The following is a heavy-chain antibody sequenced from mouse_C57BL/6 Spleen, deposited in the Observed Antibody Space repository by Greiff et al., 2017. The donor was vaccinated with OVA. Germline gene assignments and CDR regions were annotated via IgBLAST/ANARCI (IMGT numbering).Heavy chain of an antibody. CDR3: AREADYYGSSRGFAY. J-gene: IGHJ3*01. CDR2: ISDGGSYT. CDR1: GFTFSSYA. V-gene: IGHV5-4*01. Sequence: EVQLVESGGGLVKPGGSLKLSCAASGFTFSSYAMSWVRQTPEKRLEWVATISDGGSYTYYPDNVKGRFTISRDNAKNNLYLQMSHLKSEDTAMYYGAREADYYGSSRGFAYWGQGTLVTVSA. D-gene: IGHD1-1*01.